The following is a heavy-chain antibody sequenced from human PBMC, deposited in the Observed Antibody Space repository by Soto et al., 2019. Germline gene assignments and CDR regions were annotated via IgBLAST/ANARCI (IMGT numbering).Heavy chain of an antibody. CDR1: GYTFTSYD. D-gene: IGHD5-18*01. J-gene: IGHJ6*02. CDR3: ARAGGYTYGIYFYYGMGV. Sequence: QVQLVQSETEVKKPGASVKVSCKASGYTFTSYDITWVRQAPGQGLEWMGWISAYNGNTNYAQNLQGRVTMTTDTSTNTAYMELRSLRSDDTAVYYCARAGGYTYGIYFYYGMGVLGQGTTVTVSS. V-gene: IGHV1-18*01. CDR2: ISAYNGNT.